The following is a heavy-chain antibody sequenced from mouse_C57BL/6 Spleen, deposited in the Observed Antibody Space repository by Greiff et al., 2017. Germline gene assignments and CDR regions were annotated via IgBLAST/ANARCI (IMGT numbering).Heavy chain of an antibody. V-gene: IGHV3-6*01. CDR3: ARESTVVATGAMDY. J-gene: IGHJ4*01. Sequence: VQLQQSGPGLVKPSQSLSLTCSVTGYSITSGYYWNWLRQFPGNKLEWMGYISYDGGNNYHPSLKNRISITRDTSKNQFFLKLNSVTTEDTATYYCARESTVVATGAMDYWGQGTSVTVSS. CDR1: GYSITSGYY. D-gene: IGHD1-1*01. CDR2: ISYDGGN.